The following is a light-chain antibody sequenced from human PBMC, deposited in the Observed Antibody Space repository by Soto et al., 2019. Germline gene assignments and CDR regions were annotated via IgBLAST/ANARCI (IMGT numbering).Light chain of an antibody. Sequence: EIVMTQSPATLSSSPGERGTLSCRASQRFGSSNLAWYQQKPGQAPRLLIYSTSSRATGIPARFSASGSGTDFTLTISSLQSEDSAVYYCQQYNKWPPITFGQGTRLEIK. J-gene: IGKJ5*01. CDR1: QRFGSSN. CDR3: QQYNKWPPIT. CDR2: STS. V-gene: IGKV3D-15*01.